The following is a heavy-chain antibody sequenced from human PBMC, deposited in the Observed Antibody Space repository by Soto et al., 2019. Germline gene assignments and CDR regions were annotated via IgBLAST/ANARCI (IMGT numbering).Heavy chain of an antibody. CDR1: GFIFSTTD. V-gene: IGHV3-23*01. CDR2: IEGSGATT. J-gene: IGHJ5*02. Sequence: PGGSLRLSCAASGFIFSTTDMSWVRQAPGKGLEWVSTIEGSGATTYYADSVKGRFTISRGNSKNTVYLHMDSLTADDTAVYYCAKNSGWFNTWGQGTLVTVSS. CDR3: AKNSGWFNT. D-gene: IGHD3-10*01.